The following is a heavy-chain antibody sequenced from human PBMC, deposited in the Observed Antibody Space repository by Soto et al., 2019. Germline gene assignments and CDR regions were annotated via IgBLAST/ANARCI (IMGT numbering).Heavy chain of an antibody. J-gene: IGHJ4*02. CDR2: ITSRSDTI. Sequence: TGGSLRLSCAASGFTFSSYSMNWVRQAPGKGLEWVSYITSRSDTIYYADSVKGRFTISRDNAKNSLYLQMNSLRAEDTAVYFCAVAKFDHWGQGTLVTVSS. V-gene: IGHV3-48*01. CDR3: AVAKFDH. CDR1: GFTFSSYS.